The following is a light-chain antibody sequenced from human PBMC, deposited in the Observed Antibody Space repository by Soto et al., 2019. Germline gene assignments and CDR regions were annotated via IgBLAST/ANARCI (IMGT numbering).Light chain of an antibody. Sequence: DIQMTQSPSSLSASVGDRVTITCRASQGISNYVAWYQQKPGKVPKLLIYAASTLQSGVPSRFSGSGSGTDITRTISSLQTDDVATYYCQNYNSAPPTFGQGTKLEIK. V-gene: IGKV1-27*01. CDR1: QGISNY. CDR2: AAS. J-gene: IGKJ2*01. CDR3: QNYNSAPPT.